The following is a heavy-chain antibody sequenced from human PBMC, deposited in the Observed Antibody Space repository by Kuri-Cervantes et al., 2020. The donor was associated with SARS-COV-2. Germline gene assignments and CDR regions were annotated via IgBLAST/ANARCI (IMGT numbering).Heavy chain of an antibody. J-gene: IGHJ4*02. D-gene: IGHD1-26*01. CDR2: ISYDGSNK. V-gene: IGHV3-30*01. CDR3: ARATGGSYSLFDY. CDR1: GFTFSSYA. Sequence: LSLTCAASGFTFSSYAMHWVRQAPGKGLEWVAVISYDGSNKYYADSVKGRFTISRDNSKNTLYLQMNSLRAEDTAVYYCARATGGSYSLFDYWGQGTLVTVSS.